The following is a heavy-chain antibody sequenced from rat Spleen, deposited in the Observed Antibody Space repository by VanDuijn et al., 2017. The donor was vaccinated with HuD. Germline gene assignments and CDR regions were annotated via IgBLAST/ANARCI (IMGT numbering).Heavy chain of an antibody. CDR2: ISYDGSST. CDR3: ARPLTTEGIGYVMDA. J-gene: IGHJ4*01. CDR1: GFTFSNYG. D-gene: IGHD1-11*01. Sequence: EVQLVESGGGLVQPGRSLKLSCAASGFTFSNYGMAWVRQAPTKGLEWVATISYDGSSTYYRDSVKGRFTISRDNAKSTLYLQMDSLRSEDTATYYCARPLTTEGIGYVMDAWGQGASVTVSS. V-gene: IGHV5-29*01.